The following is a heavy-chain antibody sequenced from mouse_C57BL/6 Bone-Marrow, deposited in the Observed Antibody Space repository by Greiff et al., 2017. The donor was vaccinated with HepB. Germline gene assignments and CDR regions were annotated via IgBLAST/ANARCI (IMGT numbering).Heavy chain of an antibody. J-gene: IGHJ1*03. CDR2: INPSNGGT. CDR1: GYTFTSYW. D-gene: IGHD1-1*01. CDR3: VYGSSYNWYFDV. Sequence: QVQLKQSGTELVKPGASVKLSCKASGYTFTSYWMHWVKQRPGQGLEWIGNINPSNGGTNYNEKFKSKATLTVDKSSSTAYMQLSSLTSEDSAVYYCVYGSSYNWYFDVWGTGTTVTVSS. V-gene: IGHV1-53*01.